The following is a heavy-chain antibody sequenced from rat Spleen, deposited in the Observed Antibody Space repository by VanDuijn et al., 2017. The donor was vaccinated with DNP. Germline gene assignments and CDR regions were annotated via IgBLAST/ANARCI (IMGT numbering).Heavy chain of an antibody. D-gene: IGHD1-11*01. V-gene: IGHV5-46*01. Sequence: EVQLVESGGGLVLPGRSMKLSCAVSGFTFNTFTMAWVRQAPTKGLEWVATISTSGGDTLYRDSVKGRFIISRDNAKNTIYLQINSLRSEDTATYYCTRGLRVYYFDYWGQGVMVTVSS. CDR3: TRGLRVYYFDY. CDR2: ISTSGGDT. J-gene: IGHJ2*01. CDR1: GFTFNTFT.